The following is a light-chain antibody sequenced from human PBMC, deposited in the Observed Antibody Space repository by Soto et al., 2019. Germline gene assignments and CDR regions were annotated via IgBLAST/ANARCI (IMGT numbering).Light chain of an antibody. J-gene: IGLJ2*01. CDR3: SSYAGSKTDVV. Sequence: QSALTQPPSASGSPGQSVTISCTGTSSDVGGYGYVSWYQQHPGKAPKLMIFEVTKRASGVPNRFSGSKSGNTASLTVSGLQAEDEADYYCSSYAGSKTDVVFGGGTKLTVL. CDR2: EVT. V-gene: IGLV2-8*01. CDR1: SSDVGGYGY.